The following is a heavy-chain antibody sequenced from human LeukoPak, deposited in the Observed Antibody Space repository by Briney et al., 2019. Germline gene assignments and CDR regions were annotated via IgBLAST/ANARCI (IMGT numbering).Heavy chain of an antibody. J-gene: IGHJ1*01. V-gene: IGHV1-18*01. Sequence: RGASVKVSCKASGYTFTNYGISWVRQAPGQGLEWMGWISAYNGYTDYAQKLQFRVTMTTDTSTSTAYMELRSLRSDDTAVYYCARDKAVTTEVTQHFQHWGQGTLVTVSS. CDR2: ISAYNGYT. CDR1: GYTFTNYG. D-gene: IGHD4-23*01. CDR3: ARDKAVTTEVTQHFQH.